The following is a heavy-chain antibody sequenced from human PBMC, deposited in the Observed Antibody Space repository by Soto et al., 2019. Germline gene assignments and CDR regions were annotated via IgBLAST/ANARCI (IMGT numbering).Heavy chain of an antibody. D-gene: IGHD3-9*01. J-gene: IGHJ4*02. CDR1: GYTFTSYA. V-gene: IGHV1-3*01. CDR3: ARVTGYYAPDY. Sequence: QVQLVQSGAEVKKPGASVKVSCKASGYTFTSYAMHWVRQAPGQRLEWMGWINAGNGNTKYSQKFQGRVTITRDTTASTAYMELSSLRSEDTAVYYCARVTGYYAPDYWGQGTLVTVSS. CDR2: INAGNGNT.